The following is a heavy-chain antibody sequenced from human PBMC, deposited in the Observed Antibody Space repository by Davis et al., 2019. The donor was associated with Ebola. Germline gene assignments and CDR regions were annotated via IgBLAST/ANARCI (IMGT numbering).Heavy chain of an antibody. CDR2: IHHSGST. J-gene: IGHJ4*02. Sequence: PSETLSLTCTVSGGSISSHYWSWIRQPPGKGLEWIGYIHHSGSTNYNPSLKSRVTISIDTSNNQFSLQLRSVTAADAAVFFCARVGGDGRSYLEALDCWGQGTLVTVSS. V-gene: IGHV4-59*11. CDR1: GGSISSHY. CDR3: ARVGGDGRSYLEALDC. D-gene: IGHD1-26*01.